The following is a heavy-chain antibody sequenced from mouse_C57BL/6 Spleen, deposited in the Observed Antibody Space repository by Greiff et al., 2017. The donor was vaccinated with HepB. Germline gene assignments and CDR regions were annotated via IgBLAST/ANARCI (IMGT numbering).Heavy chain of an antibody. CDR1: GYTFTDYY. V-gene: IGHV1-19*01. D-gene: IGHD1-1*01. CDR2: INPYNGGT. Sequence: VQLQQSGPVLVKPGASVKMSCKASGYTFTDYYMNWVKQSHGKSLEWIGVINPYNGGTSYNQKFKGKATLTVDKSSSTAYMELNSLTSEDSAVYYCARGTTVSSFDVWGTGTTVTVSS. J-gene: IGHJ1*03. CDR3: ARGTTVSSFDV.